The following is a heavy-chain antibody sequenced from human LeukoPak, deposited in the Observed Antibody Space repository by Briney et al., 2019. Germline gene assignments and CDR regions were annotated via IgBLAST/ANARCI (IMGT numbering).Heavy chain of an antibody. V-gene: IGHV1-69*13. CDR3: AREAAPDYYDSSGYYSWFDP. D-gene: IGHD3-22*01. CDR2: IIPIFGTA. CDR1: GGTFRNYA. Sequence: SVKVSCKTSGGTFRNYATNWVRQAPGQGLEWMGGIIPIFGTANYAQKFQGRVTITADESTSTAYMELSSLRSEDTAVYYCAREAAPDYYDSSGYYSWFDPWGQGTLVTVSS. J-gene: IGHJ5*02.